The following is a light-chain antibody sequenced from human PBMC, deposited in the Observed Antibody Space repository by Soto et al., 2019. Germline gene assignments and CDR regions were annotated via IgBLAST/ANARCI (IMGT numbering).Light chain of an antibody. CDR2: GFS. Sequence: QSALTQPPSASGSPGQSVTISCTGNSSDVGGYNYVSWYQQHPDKAPQLMINGFSKRPSGVPDRFSGSKSGDTASLTVSGLQAEDEVAYNCRSYVGSNTYVFGSGTKVTVL. V-gene: IGLV2-8*01. CDR3: RSYVGSNTYV. CDR1: SSDVGGYNY. J-gene: IGLJ1*01.